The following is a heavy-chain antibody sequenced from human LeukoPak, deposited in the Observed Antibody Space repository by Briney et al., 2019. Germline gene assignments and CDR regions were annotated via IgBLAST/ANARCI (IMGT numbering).Heavy chain of an antibody. CDR1: GYSFTNYW. Sequence: GESLKISCKGSGYSFTNYWIAWVRQMPGKGLEWMGIVFPGDSDTRYSPSFQGQVTLSADKSISTAYLQWSSLKASDTAIYYCARQPMGYCEGGSDYWGQGTLVTVSS. CDR2: VFPGDSDT. CDR3: ARQPMGYCEGGSDY. J-gene: IGHJ4*02. V-gene: IGHV5-51*01. D-gene: IGHD1-26*01.